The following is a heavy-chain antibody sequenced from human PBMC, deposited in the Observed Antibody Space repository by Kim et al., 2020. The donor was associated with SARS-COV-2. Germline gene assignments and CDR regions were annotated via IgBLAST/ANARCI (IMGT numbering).Heavy chain of an antibody. D-gene: IGHD1-26*01. Sequence: SETLSLTCTVSGGSMTISSDYYWAWTRQPPGKGLERIGSVANTGKTYYNPSLKSRFTIPVDTSKNQFSLKLNSVTAADTAVYYCARTEENWEDYLYWGQGTLVTVST. J-gene: IGHJ4*02. CDR2: VANTGKT. V-gene: IGHV4-39*01. CDR3: ARTEENWEDYLY. CDR1: GGSMTISSDYY.